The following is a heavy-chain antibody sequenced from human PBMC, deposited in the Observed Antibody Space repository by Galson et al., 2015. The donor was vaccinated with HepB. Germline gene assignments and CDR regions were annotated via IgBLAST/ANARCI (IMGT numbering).Heavy chain of an antibody. Sequence: SLRLSCAASGFTFHIYGMNWVRQAPGKGLEWVAVISYDNKYYVDSVKGRFTISGDNSKNTLYLQMNSLRAEDTAVYYCAKGSRGDAFDIWGQGTMVIVSS. J-gene: IGHJ3*02. CDR2: ISYDNK. CDR1: GFTFHIYG. CDR3: AKGSRGDAFDI. D-gene: IGHD3-10*01. V-gene: IGHV3-30*18.